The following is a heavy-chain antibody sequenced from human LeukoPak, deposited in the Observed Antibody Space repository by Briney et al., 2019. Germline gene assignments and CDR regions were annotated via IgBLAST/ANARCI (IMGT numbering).Heavy chain of an antibody. D-gene: IGHD3-10*02. CDR1: GFTFRNYA. J-gene: IGHJ6*04. CDR2: ISSSGSTI. Sequence: GGSLRLSCAGSGFTFRNYAMNWVRQAPGKGLEWVSYISSSGSTIYYADSVKGRFTISRDNAKNSLYLQMNSLRAEDTAVYYCAELGITMIGGIWGKGTTVTISS. CDR3: AELGITMIGGI. V-gene: IGHV3-48*03.